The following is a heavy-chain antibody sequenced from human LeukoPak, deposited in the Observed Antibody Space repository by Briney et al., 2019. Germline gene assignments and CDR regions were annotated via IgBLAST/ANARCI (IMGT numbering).Heavy chain of an antibody. D-gene: IGHD6-19*01. V-gene: IGHV4-39*01. CDR1: GGSISSSSYY. Sequence: PAETLSLTCTASGGSISSSSYYWGWIRQPPGKGLEWVVSIYYSGNIDYNPSLKSRVTISVDTSKNQFSLKLSSVTAADTAVYYCARQGHTSGLISNWFHPWGQGSLVTVSS. J-gene: IGHJ5*02. CDR3: ARQGHTSGLISNWFHP. CDR2: IYYSGNI.